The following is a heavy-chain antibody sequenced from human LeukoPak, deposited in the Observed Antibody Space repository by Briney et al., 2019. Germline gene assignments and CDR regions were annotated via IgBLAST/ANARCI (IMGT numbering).Heavy chain of an antibody. CDR1: GFTISNYA. CDR3: GRDPNGDYVGAFDF. V-gene: IGHV3-23*01. Sequence: GASLRLSCEASGFTISNYAMTWLRQAPGKGLEWVSSIRGSGASSFYADSVKGRFAMSRDNSKSTLYLQMNSLRVGGTAVYYCGRDPNGDYVGAFDFGGQGTLVTVSS. J-gene: IGHJ3*01. CDR2: IRGSGASS. D-gene: IGHD4-17*01.